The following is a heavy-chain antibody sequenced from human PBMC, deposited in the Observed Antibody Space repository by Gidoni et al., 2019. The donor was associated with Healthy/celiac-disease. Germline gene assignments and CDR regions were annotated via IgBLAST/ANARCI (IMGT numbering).Heavy chain of an antibody. V-gene: IGHV3-9*01. Sequence: EVQLVESGGGLVQPGRSLRLSCAVSGFTFADYAMPWVRQAPGKGLEWVTGISWNSGSISYADSVKGRFTISRDNAKNSLYLQMNSLRAEDTALYYCAKDNSELRWKLLREPSNFDYWGQGTLVTVSS. CDR3: AKDNSELRWKLLREPSNFDY. D-gene: IGHD1-26*01. CDR2: ISWNSGSI. CDR1: GFTFADYA. J-gene: IGHJ4*02.